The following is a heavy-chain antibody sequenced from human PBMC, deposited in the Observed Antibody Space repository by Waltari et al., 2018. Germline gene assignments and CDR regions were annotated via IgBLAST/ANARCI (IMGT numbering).Heavy chain of an antibody. CDR3: ARDGPNLFDV. V-gene: IGHV4-28*03. CDR1: GGSISSSNW. Sequence: QVQLQESGPGLVKPSETLSLTCAVSGGSISSSNWLSWIRQPPGKGLEWIGYISGSSGTTYYNPSLKSRVTISTDTSKSQFSLKLSSVTAADTAVYYCARDGPNLFDVWGPGVLVTVSS. CDR2: ISGSSGTT. J-gene: IGHJ4*02. D-gene: IGHD3-10*02.